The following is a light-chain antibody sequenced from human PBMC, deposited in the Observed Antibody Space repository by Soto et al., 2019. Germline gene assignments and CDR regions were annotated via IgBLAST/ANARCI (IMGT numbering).Light chain of an antibody. Sequence: QSVLTQPTSVSAAPGQRVTISCSGSLSNIGTNYVSWYQQFPGTAPKLLIYDNDKRPSGIPDRFSGSKSGTSATLDITGLQTVDAADYYCGTLDSSLSAGVFGGGTKLA. CDR3: GTLDSSLSAGV. CDR1: LSNIGTNY. J-gene: IGLJ2*01. CDR2: DND. V-gene: IGLV1-51*01.